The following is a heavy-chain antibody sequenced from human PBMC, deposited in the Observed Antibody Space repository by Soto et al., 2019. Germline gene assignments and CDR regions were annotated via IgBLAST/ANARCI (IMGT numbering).Heavy chain of an antibody. CDR3: AFSDYSPRHYFDY. CDR1: EFTFTSSP. CDR2: IVVGSGNT. Sequence: QMQLVQSGPEVKKPGTSVKVSCKASEFTFTSSPVQWVRQARGQRLEWIGWIVVGSGNTNYAQKFQERVTITRDMSTSSAYMELSSQRSEDTAVYYCAFSDYSPRHYFDYWGQGTRVTVSS. J-gene: IGHJ4*02. D-gene: IGHD3-22*01. V-gene: IGHV1-58*01.